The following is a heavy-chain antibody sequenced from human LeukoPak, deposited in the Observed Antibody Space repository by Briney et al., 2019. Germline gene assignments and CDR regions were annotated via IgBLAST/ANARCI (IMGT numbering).Heavy chain of an antibody. Sequence: SETLSLTCTVSGGSISSGSYYWSWIRQPAGKGLEWIGRIYTSGSTNYNPSLKSRVTISVDTSKNQFSLKLSSVTAADTAVYYCARETYYYDSRFDYWGQGTLVTVSS. CDR3: ARETYYYDSRFDY. D-gene: IGHD3-22*01. CDR2: IYTSGST. V-gene: IGHV4-61*02. CDR1: GGSISSGSYY. J-gene: IGHJ4*02.